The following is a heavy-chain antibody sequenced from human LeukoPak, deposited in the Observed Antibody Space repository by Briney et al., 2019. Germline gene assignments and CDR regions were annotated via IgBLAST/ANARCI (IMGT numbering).Heavy chain of an antibody. CDR2: ISYDGSNK. CDR1: GFTFSSFG. CDR3: GRLMGGYDSYFYGMDV. Sequence: GGSLRLSCAASGFTFSSFGMHWVRQTPGKGLEWVAVISYDGSNKYYADSVKGRFTISRDNSQNTLYLQMNSLRPEDTAVYYCGRLMGGYDSYFYGMDVWGQGTTVTVSS. D-gene: IGHD5-12*01. J-gene: IGHJ6*02. V-gene: IGHV3-30*03.